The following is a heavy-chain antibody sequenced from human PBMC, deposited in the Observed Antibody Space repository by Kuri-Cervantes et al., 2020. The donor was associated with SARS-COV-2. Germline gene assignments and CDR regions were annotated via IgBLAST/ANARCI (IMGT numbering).Heavy chain of an antibody. CDR3: ARAIQIDY. Sequence: GESLKISCAASGFTFSSYAMTWVRQAPGKGLVWVSRINSDGSSTSYADSVKGRFTISRDNAKNTLYLQMNSLRAEDTAVYYCARAIQIDYWGQGTLVTVLS. J-gene: IGHJ4*02. CDR2: INSDGSST. V-gene: IGHV3-74*01. D-gene: IGHD3-3*01. CDR1: GFTFSSYA.